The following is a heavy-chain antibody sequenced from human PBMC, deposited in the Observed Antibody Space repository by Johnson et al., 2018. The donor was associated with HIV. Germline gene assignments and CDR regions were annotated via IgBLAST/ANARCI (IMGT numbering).Heavy chain of an antibody. Sequence: QMQLVESGGGVVQPGGSLRLSCAASGFTFISYAMHWVRQAPGKGLEWVAVISYDGSNKYYADSVKGRFTISRDNSKNTLYVQMNSLRAEDTALYYCARERRSTNTWYVRDVFDIWGQGTMVTVSS. CDR3: ARERRSTNTWYVRDVFDI. CDR2: ISYDGSNK. D-gene: IGHD2-2*01. V-gene: IGHV3-30-3*01. CDR1: GFTFISYA. J-gene: IGHJ3*02.